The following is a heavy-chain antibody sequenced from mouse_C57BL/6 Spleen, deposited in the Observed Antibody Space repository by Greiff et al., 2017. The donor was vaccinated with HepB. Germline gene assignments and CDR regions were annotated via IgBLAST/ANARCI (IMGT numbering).Heavy chain of an antibody. V-gene: IGHV1-81*01. D-gene: IGHD2-1*01. CDR2: IYPRSGNT. CDR3: ARKGNYEGTEFDY. J-gene: IGHJ2*01. Sequence: QVHVKQSGAELARPGASVKLSCKASGYTFTSYGISWVKQRTGQGLEWIGEIYPRSGNTYYNEKFKGKATLTADKSSSTAYMELRSLTSEDSAVYFCARKGNYEGTEFDYWGQGTTLTVSS. CDR1: GYTFTSYG.